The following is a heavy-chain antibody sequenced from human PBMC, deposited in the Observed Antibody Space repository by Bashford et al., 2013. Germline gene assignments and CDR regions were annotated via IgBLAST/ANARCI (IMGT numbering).Heavy chain of an antibody. J-gene: IGHJ4*02. CDR3: ARGGLNYYDISGYYSSFDY. D-gene: IGHD3-22*01. CDR2: INPNNVA. CDR1: GYTFIGYY. Sequence: ASVKVSCKASGYTFIGYYLHWVRQAPGQGLEWMGWINPNNVAQTMHRKLQGRVTLTTDTSTATAYMELRSLTSDDTAVYYCARGGLNYYDISGYYSSFDYWGQGTLVTVSS. V-gene: IGHV1-2*02.